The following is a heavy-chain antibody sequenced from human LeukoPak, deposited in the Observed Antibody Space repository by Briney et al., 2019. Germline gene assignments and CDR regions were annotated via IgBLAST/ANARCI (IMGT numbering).Heavy chain of an antibody. Sequence: SETLSLTCAVYGGSFSGYYWSWIRQPPGKGLEWIGEINHSGSTNYNPSLKSRVTISVDTSKNQFSLKLSSVTAADTAVYYCASTRGYGSGSSNWGQGTLVTVSS. CDR3: ASTRGYGSGSSN. V-gene: IGHV4-34*01. CDR2: INHSGST. CDR1: GGSFSGYY. D-gene: IGHD3-10*01. J-gene: IGHJ4*02.